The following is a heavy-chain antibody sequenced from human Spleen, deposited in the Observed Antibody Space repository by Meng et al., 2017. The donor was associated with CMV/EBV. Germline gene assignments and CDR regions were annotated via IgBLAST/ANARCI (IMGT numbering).Heavy chain of an antibody. CDR3: AKGISSSSEIFDY. J-gene: IGHJ4*02. CDR2: ISWNSGSI. CDR1: GFTFDDYA. D-gene: IGHD6-6*01. V-gene: IGHV3-9*01. Sequence: GGSLRLSCAASGFTFDDYAMHWVRQAPGKGLEWVSGISWNSGSIGYADSVKGRFTISRDNAKNSLYLQMNSLRAEDTAVYYCAKGISSSSEIFDYWGQGTLVTVSS.